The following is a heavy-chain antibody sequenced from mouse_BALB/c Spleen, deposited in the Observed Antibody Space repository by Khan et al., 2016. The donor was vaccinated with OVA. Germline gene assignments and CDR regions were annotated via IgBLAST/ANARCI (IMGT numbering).Heavy chain of an antibody. D-gene: IGHD6-1*01. CDR3: TTGLFLYYFDY. CDR1: GFTFSNYT. V-gene: IGHV5-6-5*01. J-gene: IGHJ2*01. Sequence: EVELVESGGGLVKPGGSLKLSCAASGFTFSNYTMSWVRQTPETRLEWVASISSGGFTYYPDSVKGRFTISRDNARNILYLKMSSLRSEDTAMYYCTTGLFLYYFDYWGQGTTLTVSS. CDR2: ISSGGFT.